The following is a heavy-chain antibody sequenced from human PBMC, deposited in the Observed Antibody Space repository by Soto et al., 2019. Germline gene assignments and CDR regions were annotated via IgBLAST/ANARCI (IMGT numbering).Heavy chain of an antibody. Sequence: SETLSLTCTVSGGSVSSGGYYWSWIRQHPGKGLEWIEYIYYSGSTNYNPSLKSRVTISVDTSKNQFSLKLSSVTAADTAVYYCARHLYYYGSGSPGVDYYYYYMDVWGKGTTVTVSS. CDR3: ARHLYYYGSGSPGVDYYYYYMDV. V-gene: IGHV4-61*08. D-gene: IGHD3-10*01. CDR2: IYYSGST. CDR1: GGSVSSGGYY. J-gene: IGHJ6*03.